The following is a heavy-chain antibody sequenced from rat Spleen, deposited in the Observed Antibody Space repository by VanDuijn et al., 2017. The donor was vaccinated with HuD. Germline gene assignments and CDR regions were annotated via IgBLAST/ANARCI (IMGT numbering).Heavy chain of an antibody. CDR2: ISYDGSST. J-gene: IGHJ2*01. CDR1: GFTFSNSG. CDR3: ARQQLDY. Sequence: EVQLVESGGGLVQPGRSLKLSCAASGFTFSNSGMHWIRQAPTKGLEWVATISYDGSSTYYRDSVKGRFTISRDNAKSTLYLQMDSLRSEDTATYYCARQQLDYWGQGVMVTVSS. D-gene: IGHD1-10*01. V-gene: IGHV5-29*01.